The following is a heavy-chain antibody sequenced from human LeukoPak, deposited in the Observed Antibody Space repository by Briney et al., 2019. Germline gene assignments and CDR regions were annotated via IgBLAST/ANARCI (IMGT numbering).Heavy chain of an antibody. Sequence: GGSLRLSCEASGSTFSSYAMSWVRQAPGKGLEWVSGISGSGGSTYYADSVKGRFTISRDNSKNTLYLQMDSLRAEDTAVYYCAMYYYDSSGYYRASAFDIWGQGTMVTVSS. J-gene: IGHJ3*02. CDR3: AMYYYDSSGYYRASAFDI. D-gene: IGHD3-22*01. V-gene: IGHV3-23*01. CDR2: ISGSGGST. CDR1: GSTFSSYA.